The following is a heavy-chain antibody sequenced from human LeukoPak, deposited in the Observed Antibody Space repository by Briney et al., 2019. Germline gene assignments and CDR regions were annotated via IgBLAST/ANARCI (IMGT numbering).Heavy chain of an antibody. J-gene: IGHJ5*02. CDR2: ISSSSSYI. D-gene: IGHD3-22*01. V-gene: IGHV3-21*01. Sequence: GGSLRLSCAASGFTFSSYSMNWVRQAPGKGLEWVSSISSSSSYIYYADSVKGRFTISRDNAKNSLYLQMNSLRAEDTAVYYCARDNPSNYYDSSGYPNWFDPWGQGTLVTVSS. CDR3: ARDNPSNYYDSSGYPNWFDP. CDR1: GFTFSSYS.